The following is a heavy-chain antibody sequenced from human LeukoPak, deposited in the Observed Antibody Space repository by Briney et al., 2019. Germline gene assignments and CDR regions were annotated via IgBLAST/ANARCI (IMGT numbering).Heavy chain of an antibody. V-gene: IGHV3-15*01. D-gene: IGHD5-18*01. J-gene: IGHJ4*02. CDR2: IKSKTDGGTT. CDR3: TAPGYSYGLDY. Sequence: GGSLRVSCPASGFTFSNAWMSWVRQAPGKGLAGVGRIKSKTDGGTTDYAAPVKGRFTISRNDSKNTLYLQMNSLKTEDTAVYYCTAPGYSYGLDYWGQGTLVTVSS. CDR1: GFTFSNAW.